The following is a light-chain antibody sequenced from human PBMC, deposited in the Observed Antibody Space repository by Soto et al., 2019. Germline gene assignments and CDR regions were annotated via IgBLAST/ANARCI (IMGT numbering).Light chain of an antibody. Sequence: EIVLTQSPATLSLSPGETATLSCRASQSVRSHLAWFQQKPGQAPRLLMYGVSTRATGMPARFSGSGSGTDFTLTITCLQSEDFATYYCQQYYSYPRTFGQGTKVDIK. V-gene: IGKV3D-15*01. J-gene: IGKJ1*01. CDR3: QQYYSYPRT. CDR1: QSVRSH. CDR2: GVS.